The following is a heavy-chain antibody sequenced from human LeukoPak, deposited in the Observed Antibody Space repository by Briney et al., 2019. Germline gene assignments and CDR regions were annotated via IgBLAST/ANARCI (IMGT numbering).Heavy chain of an antibody. CDR1: GFALRSYT. V-gene: IGHV3-21*01. CDR3: ARVAVAGPTGWFDS. Sequence: GGSLRLSCAASGFALRSYTVTWVRQAPGKGLEWVSSISSTSAYIYYAESVKGRFSISRDNVDNVVHLQMSSLRNEDTAFYYCARVAVAGPTGWFDSWGQGTLATVSS. CDR2: ISSTSAYI. D-gene: IGHD6-19*01. J-gene: IGHJ5*01.